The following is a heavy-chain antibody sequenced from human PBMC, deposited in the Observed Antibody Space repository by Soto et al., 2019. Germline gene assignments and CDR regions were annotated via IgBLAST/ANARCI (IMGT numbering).Heavy chain of an antibody. CDR2: INHSGST. D-gene: IGHD6-6*01. J-gene: IGHJ6*02. Sequence: PSETLSLTCAVYGGSFSGYYWSWIRQPPGKGLEWIGEINHSGSTNYNPSLKSRVTISVDTSKNQFSLKLSSVTAADPAVYYCARGLVPARPILIYYYYGMDVWGQGTTVTVSS. CDR1: GGSFSGYY. V-gene: IGHV4-34*01. CDR3: ARGLVPARPILIYYYYGMDV.